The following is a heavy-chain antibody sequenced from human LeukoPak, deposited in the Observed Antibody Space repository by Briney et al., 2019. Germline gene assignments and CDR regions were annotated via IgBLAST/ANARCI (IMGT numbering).Heavy chain of an antibody. D-gene: IGHD3-10*01. V-gene: IGHV3-7*01. CDR3: ARTENAESYYYGSGSFYYYMDV. CDR2: IKQDGSEK. J-gene: IGHJ6*03. CDR1: GFSFSDYW. Sequence: GGSLRLSCAASGFSFSDYWMSWVRQAPGKGLEWVANIKQDGSEKYYVDSVKGRFTISRDNAKNSLYLQMNSLRAEDTAVYYCARTENAESYYYGSGSFYYYMDVWGKGTTVTISS.